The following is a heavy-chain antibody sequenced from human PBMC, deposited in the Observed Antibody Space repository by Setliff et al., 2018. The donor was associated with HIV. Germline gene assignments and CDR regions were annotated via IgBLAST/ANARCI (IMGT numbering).Heavy chain of an antibody. V-gene: IGHV4-31*03. CDR3: ARESMLRGLRHAVDI. J-gene: IGHJ3*02. D-gene: IGHD3-10*01. CDR2: IYYIGGA. Sequence: KTSETLSLTCTVSGGSINSGGYYWTWVRQHPGKGLQWNGYIYYIGGAYYNPSLKSRVTISLDTSKNHFSLNLSSVTAADTAVYYCARESMLRGLRHAVDIWGQGTMVTVSS. CDR1: GGSINSGGYY.